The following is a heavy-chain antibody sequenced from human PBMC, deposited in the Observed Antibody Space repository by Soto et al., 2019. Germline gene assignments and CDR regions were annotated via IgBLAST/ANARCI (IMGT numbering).Heavy chain of an antibody. V-gene: IGHV3-23*01. J-gene: IGHJ4*02. Sequence: GGSLRLSCAASRFTFSSYAMCWVRQAPGKGLEWVSSISVSGGSTYYADSAKGRFTISRDTSKNTLYLQTNSLRAEDTAMYYCAKMGRDAYKPIDSWGQGSLVTVSS. CDR2: ISVSGGST. CDR3: AKMGRDAYKPIDS. CDR1: RFTFSSYA. D-gene: IGHD3-16*01.